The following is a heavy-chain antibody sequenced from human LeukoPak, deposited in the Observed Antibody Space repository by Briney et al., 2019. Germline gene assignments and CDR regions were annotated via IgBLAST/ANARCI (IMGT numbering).Heavy chain of an antibody. V-gene: IGHV1-69*05. J-gene: IGHJ4*02. CDR1: GGTFSSYA. CDR3: ARLSTAMVIEYYFDY. D-gene: IGHD5-18*01. Sequence: ASVKVSCKASGGTFSSYAISWVRQAPGQGLEWMGGILPIFRTANYAQKFQGRVTMTTDESTGTAYMELSSLRSEDTAVYYCARLSTAMVIEYYFDYWGQGTLVTVSS. CDR2: ILPIFRTA.